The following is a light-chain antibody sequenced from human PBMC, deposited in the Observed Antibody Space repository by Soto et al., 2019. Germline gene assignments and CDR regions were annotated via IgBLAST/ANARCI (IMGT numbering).Light chain of an antibody. V-gene: IGKV3-11*01. CDR1: QSVSSY. CDR2: DAS. Sequence: VLTQSPAILSLSPGERSIPSCRPIQSVSSYLAWYQQKPGQARRLLIYDASNRATGIPARFSGSGSGTDFTFTISSLEPEDFAVYYCQQRSNWSWTFGQGTKVDIK. J-gene: IGKJ1*01. CDR3: QQRSNWSWT.